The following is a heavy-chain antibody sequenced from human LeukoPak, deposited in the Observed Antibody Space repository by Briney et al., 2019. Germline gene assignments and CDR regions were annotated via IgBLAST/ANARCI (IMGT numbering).Heavy chain of an antibody. Sequence: GGSLRLSCAASGFTFSSSAMTWVRQAPGKGLEWVSAISGGAFSTYYADSVKGRFTISRDNSKNTLYLQMNSLRAEDTAVYYCAKVSYYYDSSGYSPLWGQGTLVTVSS. J-gene: IGHJ4*02. CDR3: AKVSYYYDSSGYSPL. V-gene: IGHV3-23*01. D-gene: IGHD3-22*01. CDR2: ISGGAFST. CDR1: GFTFSSSA.